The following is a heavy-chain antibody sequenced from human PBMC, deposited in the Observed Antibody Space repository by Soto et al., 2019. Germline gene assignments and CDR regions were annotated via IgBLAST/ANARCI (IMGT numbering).Heavy chain of an antibody. CDR2: ISGSGGST. V-gene: IGHV3-23*01. Sequence: EVQLLESGGGLVQPGGSLRLSCAASGFTFSSYVMSWVRQAPGKGLEWVSAISGSGGSTYYADSVKGRFTISRDNSKNTLYLQMNSLRAEDTAVYYCARHGVVAAIYYYYMDVWGKGTTVTVSS. D-gene: IGHD2-15*01. CDR3: ARHGVVAAIYYYYMDV. CDR1: GFTFSSYV. J-gene: IGHJ6*03.